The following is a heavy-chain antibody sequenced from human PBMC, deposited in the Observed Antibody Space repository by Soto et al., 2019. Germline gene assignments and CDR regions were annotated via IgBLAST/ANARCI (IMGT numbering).Heavy chain of an antibody. CDR1: GGTFSSYT. Sequence: QVQLVQSGAEVKKPGSSVKVSCKASGGTFSSYTISWVRQAPGQGLEWMGRIIPIPGIPNYAQKFHGRVTITADQSTSTAYMELSCLRSADTAVYYCAREENYYGSGAFFDYWCQGTLVTVSS. V-gene: IGHV1-69*08. CDR3: AREENYYGSGAFFDY. D-gene: IGHD3-10*01. J-gene: IGHJ4*02. CDR2: IIPIPGIP.